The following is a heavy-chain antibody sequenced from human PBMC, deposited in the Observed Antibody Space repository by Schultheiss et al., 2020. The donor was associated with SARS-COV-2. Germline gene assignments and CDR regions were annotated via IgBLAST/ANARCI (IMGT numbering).Heavy chain of an antibody. CDR1: GFTFSSYA. Sequence: GGSLRLSCAASGFTFSSYAMHWVRQAPGKGLEWVAVMSYDGSNKYYADSVKGRFTISRDNSKNTLYLQMNSLRAEDTAVYYCARVGRYCSGGSCYPQLDYWGQGTLVTVSS. J-gene: IGHJ4*02. CDR3: ARVGRYCSGGSCYPQLDY. D-gene: IGHD2-15*01. V-gene: IGHV3-30-3*01. CDR2: MSYDGSNK.